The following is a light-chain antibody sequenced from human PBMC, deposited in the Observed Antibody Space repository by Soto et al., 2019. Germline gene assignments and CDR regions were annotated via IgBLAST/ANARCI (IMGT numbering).Light chain of an antibody. CDR1: SSDVGGYDF. J-gene: IGLJ2*01. Sequence: QSVLTQPPSASGSPGQSVTISCTGTSSDVGGYDFVTWYQQYPGKAPKLIIYEVNKRPSGVPDRFSGSTSGNTASLTVSGLQADDEADYFFTSYAGNNYVVFGGGTKLT. CDR2: EVN. CDR3: TSYAGNNYVV. V-gene: IGLV2-8*01.